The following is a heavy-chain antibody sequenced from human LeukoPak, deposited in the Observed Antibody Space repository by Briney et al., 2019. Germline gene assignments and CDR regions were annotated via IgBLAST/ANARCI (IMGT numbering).Heavy chain of an antibody. Sequence: SETLSLTCTVSGGSISSSTYYWGWIRQPPGKGLEWIGSVYNTGSTYFNPSLKSRLTISVDTSKNQFSLRLNSVTAADTAVYFCARDLGLTQYGMDVWGQGTTVTVSS. CDR2: VYNTGST. D-gene: IGHD4-23*01. CDR3: ARDLGLTQYGMDV. CDR1: GGSISSSTYY. J-gene: IGHJ6*02. V-gene: IGHV4-39*07.